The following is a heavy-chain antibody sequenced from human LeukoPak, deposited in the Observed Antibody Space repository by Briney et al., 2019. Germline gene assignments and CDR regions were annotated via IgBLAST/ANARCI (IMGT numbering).Heavy chain of an antibody. V-gene: IGHV3-20*04. J-gene: IGHJ4*02. CDR2: INWNGGST. Sequence: PGGSLRLSCAASGFTFRSYTMSWVRQAPGKGLEWVSGINWNGGSTGYADSVKGRFTISRDNSKNSLYLQMNSLRAEDTALYYCAKATSSWHEFDYWGQGTLVTVSS. CDR1: GFTFRSYT. CDR3: AKATSSWHEFDY. D-gene: IGHD6-13*01.